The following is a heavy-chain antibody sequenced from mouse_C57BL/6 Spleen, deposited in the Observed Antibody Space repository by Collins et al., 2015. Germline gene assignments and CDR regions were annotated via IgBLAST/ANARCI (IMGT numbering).Heavy chain of an antibody. V-gene: IGHV1-66*01. CDR1: GYSFTSYY. CDR2: IYPGSGNT. Sequence: QVQLQQSGPELVKPGASVKISCKASGYSFTSYYIHWVKQRPGQGLEWIGWIYPGSGNTKYNEKFKGKATLTADTSSSTAYMQLSSLTSEDSAVYYCARGVTDYAMDYWGQGTSVTVSS. D-gene: IGHD2-2*01. CDR3: ARGVTDYAMDY. J-gene: IGHJ4*01.